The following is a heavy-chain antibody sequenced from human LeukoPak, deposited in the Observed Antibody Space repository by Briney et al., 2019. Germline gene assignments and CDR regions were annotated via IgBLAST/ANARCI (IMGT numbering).Heavy chain of an antibody. CDR2: VKPDGSEK. CDR3: AKGSSISRPYYFDQ. J-gene: IGHJ4*02. Sequence: GGSLRLSCAASGFTFSNYWMTWVRQAPGKGLEWVAHVKPDGSEKSYVDSVKGRFTISRDNSKNTLYLQMNSLRAEDTAVYYCAKGSSISRPYYFDQWGQGTLVTVSS. D-gene: IGHD2-2*01. CDR1: GFTFSNYW. V-gene: IGHV3-7*03.